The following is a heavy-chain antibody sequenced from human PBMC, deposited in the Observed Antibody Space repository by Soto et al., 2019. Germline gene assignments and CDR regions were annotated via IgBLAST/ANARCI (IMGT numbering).Heavy chain of an antibody. J-gene: IGHJ6*02. V-gene: IGHV4-31*03. CDR2: IYYSGST. CDR3: ARDLDSSGYDYYYYGMDV. D-gene: IGHD3-22*01. Sequence: SETLSLTCTVSGGSISSGGYYWSWTRQHPGKGLEWIGYIYYSGSTYYNPSLKSRVTISVDTSKNQFSLKLSSVTAADTAVYYCARDLDSSGYDYYYYGMDVWGQGTTVTVSS. CDR1: GGSISSGGYY.